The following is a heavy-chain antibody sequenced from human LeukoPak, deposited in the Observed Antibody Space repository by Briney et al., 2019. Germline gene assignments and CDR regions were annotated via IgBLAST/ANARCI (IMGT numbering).Heavy chain of an antibody. CDR1: GFTFSSYA. CDR3: AKRNSWSTPTPSGDY. Sequence: AGGSLRLSCAASGFTFSSYAMSWVRQAPGKGLEWVSAISGSGGSTYYADSVKGRFTISRDNSKNTLYLQMNSLRAEDTAVYYCAKRNSWSTPTPSGDYWGQGTLVTVSS. CDR2: ISGSGGST. J-gene: IGHJ4*02. V-gene: IGHV3-23*01. D-gene: IGHD6-13*01.